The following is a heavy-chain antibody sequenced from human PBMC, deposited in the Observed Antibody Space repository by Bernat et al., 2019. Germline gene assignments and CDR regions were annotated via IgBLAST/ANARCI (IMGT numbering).Heavy chain of an antibody. J-gene: IGHJ1*01. V-gene: IGHV3-15*05. D-gene: IGHD3-3*01. CDR2: IKGETDGGTT. CDR3: AAVGLEWHEGLVEYFHH. CDR1: GITFSKAW. Sequence: DVQLVESGGGLVKTGGSLRLSCAASGITFSKAWMSWVRQAPGKGLEWVGRIKGETDGGTTDYAAPVKGRFTISRDDSRNTLYLQMNSLQTEDTAVYYCAAVGLEWHEGLVEYFHHWGQGTPVTVSS.